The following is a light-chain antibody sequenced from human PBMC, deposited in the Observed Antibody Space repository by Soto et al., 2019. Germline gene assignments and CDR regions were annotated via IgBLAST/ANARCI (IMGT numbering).Light chain of an antibody. CDR3: AAWDDSLNGHYV. Sequence: QSALTQPPSASGIPGQRVTISCSGSSSNIGSNTVNWYQQLPGTAPKLLIYSNNQQPSGVPDRFSGSKSGTSASLAISGLQSEDEADYYCAAWDDSLNGHYVFGTGTKVTVL. V-gene: IGLV1-44*01. CDR2: SNN. J-gene: IGLJ1*01. CDR1: SSNIGSNT.